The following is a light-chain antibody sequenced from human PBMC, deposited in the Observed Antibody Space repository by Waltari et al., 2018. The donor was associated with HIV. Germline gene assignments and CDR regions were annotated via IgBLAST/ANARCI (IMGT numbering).Light chain of an antibody. CDR1: RTVFYSSDNQNY. Sequence: DIVMTQSPDSLTVSLGERATINCTSSRTVFYSSDNQNYLAWYLQRPGQSPKVLIFWASTRAFGVSDRFRGSGSGTHFSLTLSSLQADDVGIYYCQQYYTVPPTFGGGTKVEI. CDR2: WAS. CDR3: QQYYTVPPT. V-gene: IGKV4-1*01. J-gene: IGKJ4*01.